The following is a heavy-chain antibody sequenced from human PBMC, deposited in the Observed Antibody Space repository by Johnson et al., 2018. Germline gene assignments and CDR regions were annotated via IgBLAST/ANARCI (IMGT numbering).Heavy chain of an antibody. CDR1: GFTFSSYS. D-gene: IGHD2/OR15-2a*01. J-gene: IGHJ1*01. Sequence: VQLVESGGGLVKPGGSLRLSCAASGFTFSSYSMNWVRQAPGKGLEWVSSISSSSSYIYYPDSVKGRFTISRDNAKNSLYLQMNSLRAEDTAVYYCARAVWEYFYHWVQGTLVTVSS. CDR3: ARAVWEYFYH. V-gene: IGHV3-21*01. CDR2: ISSSSSYI.